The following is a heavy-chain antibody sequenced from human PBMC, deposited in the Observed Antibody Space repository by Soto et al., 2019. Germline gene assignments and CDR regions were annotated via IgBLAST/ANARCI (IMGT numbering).Heavy chain of an antibody. D-gene: IGHD2-2*02. CDR3: ARDRDIVVVPAAIGYGMDV. Sequence: ASVKVSCKASGSTLTSYGVNWVRQAPEQGLEWMGWISTYNGNTHYAQKLQGRVTMTTDTSTSTAYMELRSLRSDDTAVYYCARDRDIVVVPAAIGYGMDVWGQGTTVTVSS. V-gene: IGHV1-18*04. CDR2: ISTYNGNT. CDR1: GSTLTSYG. J-gene: IGHJ6*02.